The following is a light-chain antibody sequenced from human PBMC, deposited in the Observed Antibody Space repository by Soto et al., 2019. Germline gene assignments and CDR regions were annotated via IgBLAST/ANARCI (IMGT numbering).Light chain of an antibody. CDR2: AAS. J-gene: IGKJ2*02. CDR3: QQSYSTLGT. V-gene: IGKV1-39*01. CDR1: QSISSY. Sequence: DIQMTQSPSSLSASVGDRVTITCRASQSISSYLNWYQQKPGKAPKLLIYAASSLQSRVPSRFSGSGSGTDFTLTISSRQPEDFATYYCQQSYSTLGTFGQGTKLEIK.